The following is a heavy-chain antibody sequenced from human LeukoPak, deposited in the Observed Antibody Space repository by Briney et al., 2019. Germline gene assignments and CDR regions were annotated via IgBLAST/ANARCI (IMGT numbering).Heavy chain of an antibody. CDR3: ARQAGDYFWYFDL. CDR1: GGSISSYY. CDR2: IYYSGST. J-gene: IGHJ2*01. Sequence: PETESLTCTVSGGSISSYYWSWIRQPPGKGLEWIGYIYYSGSTNYNPSLKSRVTISVDTSKNQFSLKLSSVTAADTAVYYCARQAGDYFWYFDLWGHGTLVTVSS. V-gene: IGHV4-59*08. D-gene: IGHD4-17*01.